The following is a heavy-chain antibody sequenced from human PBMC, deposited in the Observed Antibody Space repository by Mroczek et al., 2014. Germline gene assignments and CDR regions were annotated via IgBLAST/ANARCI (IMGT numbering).Heavy chain of an antibody. CDR1: GGSISSYY. D-gene: IGHD1-26*01. CDR3: AVGELLGEPLPKEVYFDY. CDR2: IYYSGST. Sequence: QVQLQESGPGLVKPSETLSLTCTVSGGSISSYYWSWIRQPPGKGLEWIGYIYYSGSTNYNPSLKSRVTISVDTSKNQFSLKLSSVTAADTAVYYCAVGELLGEPLPKEVYFDYWGQGTLVTVSS. V-gene: IGHV4-59*01. J-gene: IGHJ4*02.